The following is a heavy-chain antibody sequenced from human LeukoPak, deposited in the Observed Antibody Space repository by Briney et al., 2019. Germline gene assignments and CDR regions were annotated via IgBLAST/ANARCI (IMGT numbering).Heavy chain of an antibody. V-gene: IGHV1-69*06. CDR1: GGTFSSYA. D-gene: IGHD2-2*01. CDR2: IIPIFGTA. Sequence: SVKVSCKASGGTFSSYAISWVRQAPGQGLEWMGGIIPIFGTANYAQKFQGRVTITADKSTSTAYMELSSLRSEDTAVYYCERERTLRDWFDPWGQGTLVTVSS. CDR3: ERERTLRDWFDP. J-gene: IGHJ5*02.